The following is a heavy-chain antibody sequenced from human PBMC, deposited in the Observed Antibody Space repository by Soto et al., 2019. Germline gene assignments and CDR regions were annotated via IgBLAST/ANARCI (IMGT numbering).Heavy chain of an antibody. Sequence: GGSLRLSCAASGFTFSSYAMHWVRQAPGKGLEWVANIKEDGSDKYVADSVKGRFTISRDNAKKLLYLQMDSLRVEDTAVYYCARDVGHSSGWYFDYWGQGALVTVSS. CDR1: GFTFSSYA. V-gene: IGHV3-7*01. D-gene: IGHD6-19*01. CDR3: ARDVGHSSGWYFDY. CDR2: IKEDGSDK. J-gene: IGHJ4*02.